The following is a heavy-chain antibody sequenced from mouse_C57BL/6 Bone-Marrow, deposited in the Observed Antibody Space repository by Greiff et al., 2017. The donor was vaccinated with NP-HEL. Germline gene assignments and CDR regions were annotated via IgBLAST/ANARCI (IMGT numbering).Heavy chain of an antibody. D-gene: IGHD1-1*01. Sequence: EVKLQQSGPELVKPGASVKISCKASGYTFTDYYMNWVKQSHGKSLEWIGDINPNNGGTSYNQKFKGKATLTVDKSSSTAYMELRSLTSEDSAVYYCARGGYYGSSPLAYWGQGTLVTVSA. V-gene: IGHV1-26*01. CDR2: INPNNGGT. CDR3: ARGGYYGSSPLAY. CDR1: GYTFTDYY. J-gene: IGHJ3*01.